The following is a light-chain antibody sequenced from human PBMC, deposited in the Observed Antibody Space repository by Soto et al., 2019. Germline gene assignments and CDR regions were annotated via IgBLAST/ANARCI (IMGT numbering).Light chain of an antibody. CDR3: LQFDISPLYT. CDR1: QSVSSSS. CDR2: GAS. V-gene: IGKV3-20*01. J-gene: IGKJ2*01. Sequence: EIVLTQSPGTLSLSPGERATLSCRASQSVSSSSLTCYQQKPGQASRLLIYGASTRATGIPDRFSGSGSGTDFSLTISRLEPEDFAVYYCLQFDISPLYTFGQGTKVDIK.